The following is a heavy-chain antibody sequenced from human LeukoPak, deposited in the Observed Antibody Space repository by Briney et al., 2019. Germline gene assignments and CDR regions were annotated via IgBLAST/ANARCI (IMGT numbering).Heavy chain of an antibody. V-gene: IGHV3-74*01. CDR3: ARGKYGDFDS. CDR2: INGDGGDT. D-gene: IGHD4-17*01. Sequence: GGSLTLSCTASGFTFSGYWMHWVRQAPGTGLVWVSRINGDGGDTGYADSVKGRFTTFRDNAKSTLYLQMNSLGADDTAVYYCARGKYGDFDSWGQGTLVTVSS. J-gene: IGHJ4*02. CDR1: GFTFSGYW.